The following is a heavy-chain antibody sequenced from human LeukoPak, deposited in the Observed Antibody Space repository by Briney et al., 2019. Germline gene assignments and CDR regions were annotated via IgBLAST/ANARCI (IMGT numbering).Heavy chain of an antibody. D-gene: IGHD6-13*01. J-gene: IGHJ4*02. V-gene: IGHV3-30-3*01. CDR1: GFTFSSYA. CDR2: ISYDGSNK. Sequence: GRSLRLSCAASGFTFSSYAMHWVRQAPGKGLEWVAVISYDGSNKYYADSVKGRFTISRDNSKNTLYLQMNSLRAEDTAVYYCASLAAADTWWGQGTLVTVSS. CDR3: ASLAAADTW.